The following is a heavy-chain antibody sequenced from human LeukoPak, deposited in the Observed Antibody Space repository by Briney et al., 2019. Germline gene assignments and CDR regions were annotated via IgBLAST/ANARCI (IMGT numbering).Heavy chain of an antibody. CDR3: AREPVLMVYAS. J-gene: IGHJ4*02. CDR1: GYTFTSYG. V-gene: IGHV1-18*01. D-gene: IGHD2-8*01. Sequence: GASVKVSCKASGYTFTSYGISWVRQAPEQGLEWMGWISAYNGNTNYAQKLQGRVTMTTDTSTSTAYMGLRSLRSDDTAVYYCAREPVLMVYASWGQGTLVTVSS. CDR2: ISAYNGNT.